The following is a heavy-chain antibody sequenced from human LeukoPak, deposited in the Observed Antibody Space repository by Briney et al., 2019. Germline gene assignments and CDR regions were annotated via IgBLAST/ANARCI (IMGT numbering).Heavy chain of an antibody. Sequence: SQTLSLTCTVSGGSISSSSYFWGWIRQPPGKGLEWIGSISYSGSTYYNPSLKSRVTISVGTSKNQFSLKLNSVTAADTAVYYCARSVNIVVEYYFDYWGQGTLVTVSS. CDR2: ISYSGST. V-gene: IGHV4-39*01. CDR1: GGSISSSSYF. J-gene: IGHJ4*02. D-gene: IGHD2-15*01. CDR3: ARSVNIVVEYYFDY.